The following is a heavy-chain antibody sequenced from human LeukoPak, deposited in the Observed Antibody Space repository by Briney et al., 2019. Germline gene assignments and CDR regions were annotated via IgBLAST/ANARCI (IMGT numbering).Heavy chain of an antibody. CDR2: ISSTSSVI. CDR3: ARRGGSSIFGVVIIYGFDY. V-gene: IGHV3-48*04. J-gene: IGHJ4*02. CDR1: GSTFSSHT. D-gene: IGHD3-3*01. Sequence: GGSLRLSCAASGSTFSSHTMNWVRQAPGKGLEWVSYISSTSSVIYYADSVKGRFTISRDNAKSSLYLQMNSLRAEDTAVYYCARRGGSSIFGVVIIYGFDYWGQGTLVTVSS.